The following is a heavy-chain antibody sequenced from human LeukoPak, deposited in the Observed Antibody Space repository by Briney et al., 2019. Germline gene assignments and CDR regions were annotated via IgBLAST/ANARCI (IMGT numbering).Heavy chain of an antibody. CDR1: GGSISSSSYY. Sequence: PSETLSLTCTVSGGSISSSSYYWGWIRQPPGKGLEWIGSIYYSGSTYYNPSLKSRVTISVDTSKNQFSLKLSSVTAADTAVYYCARHRKYQLLTHFDYWGQGTLVTVSS. V-gene: IGHV4-39*01. CDR3: ARHRKYQLLTHFDY. D-gene: IGHD2-2*01. CDR2: IYYSGST. J-gene: IGHJ4*02.